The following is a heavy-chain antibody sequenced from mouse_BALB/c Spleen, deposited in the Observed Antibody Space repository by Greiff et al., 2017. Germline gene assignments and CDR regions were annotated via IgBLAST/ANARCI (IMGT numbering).Heavy chain of an antibody. CDR1: GYTFTDYN. CDR2: INPNNGGT. CDR3: ARKGTTVVEGFWYFDV. Sequence: EVQLQQSGPELVKPGASVKIPCKASGYTFTDYNMDWVKQSHGKSLEWIGDINPNNGGTIYNQKFKGKATLTVDKSSNTAYMQLSSLTSEDSAVYFCARKGTTVVEGFWYFDVWGAGNTVTVSS. V-gene: IGHV1-18*01. J-gene: IGHJ1*01. D-gene: IGHD1-1*01.